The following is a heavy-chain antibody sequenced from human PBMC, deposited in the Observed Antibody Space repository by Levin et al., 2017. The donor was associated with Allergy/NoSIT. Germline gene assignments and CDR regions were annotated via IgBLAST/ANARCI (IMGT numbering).Heavy chain of an antibody. CDR3: ARQPTITMVRGVKEGYFDL. D-gene: IGHD3-10*01. Sequence: PSQTLSLTCTVSGGSISSYYWSWIRQPPGKGLEWIGYIYYSGSTNYNPSLKSRVTISVDTSKNQFSLKLSSVTAADTAVYYCARQPTITMVRGVKEGYFDLWGRGTLVTVSS. CDR2: IYYSGST. J-gene: IGHJ2*01. CDR1: GGSISSYY. V-gene: IGHV4-59*08.